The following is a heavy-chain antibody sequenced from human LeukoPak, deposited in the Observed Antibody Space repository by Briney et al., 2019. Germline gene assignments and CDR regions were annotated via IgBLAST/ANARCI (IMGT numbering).Heavy chain of an antibody. Sequence: SQTLSLTCTVSGYSISSGYYWCWIRQPPGRGLEWTVSIYHSRSTYYDPSLKSRVTISVDTSKNQFSLKLSSVTAADMAGYYCAGCGGDCYVDVWAKETTDSVSS. D-gene: IGHD2-21*01. J-gene: IGHJ6*03. CDR1: GYSISSGYY. CDR3: AGCGGDCYVDV. V-gene: IGHV4-38-2*02. CDR2: IYHSRST.